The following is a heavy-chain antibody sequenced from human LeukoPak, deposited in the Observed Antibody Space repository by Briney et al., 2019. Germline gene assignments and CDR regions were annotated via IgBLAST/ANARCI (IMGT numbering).Heavy chain of an antibody. CDR1: GYTFTSYG. Sequence: ASVKVSCKASGYTFTSYGISWVRQAPGQGLEWMGWISAYNGNTNYAQKLQGRVTMTTDTSTSTAYMELRSLRSDDTAVYYCARDLSRYYDSSGYYYINYWGQGTLVTVSS. CDR2: ISAYNGNT. J-gene: IGHJ4*02. D-gene: IGHD3-22*01. V-gene: IGHV1-18*01. CDR3: ARDLSRYYDSSGYYYINY.